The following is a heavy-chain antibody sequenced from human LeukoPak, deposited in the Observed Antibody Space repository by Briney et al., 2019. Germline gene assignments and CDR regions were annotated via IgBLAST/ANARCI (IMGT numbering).Heavy chain of an antibody. CDR2: INPSGGST. J-gene: IGHJ6*04. CDR1: GYTFTSYY. CDR3: ARDKELVVVPAAILDGMDV. Sequence: ASVKVSCKASGYTFTSYYMHWVRQAPGQGLEWMGIINPSGGSTSYAQKFQGRVTMTRGTSTSTVYMELSSLRSEDTAVYYCARDKELVVVPAAILDGMDVWGKGTTVTVSS. D-gene: IGHD2-2*01. V-gene: IGHV1-46*01.